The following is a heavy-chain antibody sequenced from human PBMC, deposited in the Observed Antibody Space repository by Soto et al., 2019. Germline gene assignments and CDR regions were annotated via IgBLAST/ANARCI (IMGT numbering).Heavy chain of an antibody. J-gene: IGHJ5*02. CDR2: IIPILGIA. Sequence: QVQLVQSGAEVKKPGSSVKVSCKGSGGTFSSYTICWVRQAPGQGLEWVGRIIPILGIANYAQKFKGRVTITADKYTSTAYMELSSLRSEDTAVYYCARVGGSWVQGTLVTVSS. V-gene: IGHV1-69*02. D-gene: IGHD1-26*01. CDR3: ARVGGS. CDR1: GGTFSSYT.